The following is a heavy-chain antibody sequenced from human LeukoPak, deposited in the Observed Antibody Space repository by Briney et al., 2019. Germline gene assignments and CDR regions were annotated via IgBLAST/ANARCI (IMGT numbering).Heavy chain of an antibody. V-gene: IGHV1-8*02. Sequence: ASVKVSCKASGYTFPGYYMHWVRQAPGQGLEWMGWMNPNSGNTGYAQKFQGRVTMTRNTSISTAYMELSSLRSEDTAVYYCARGGYCSGGSCYGFDYWGQGTLVTVSS. CDR3: ARGGYCSGGSCYGFDY. CDR2: MNPNSGNT. CDR1: GYTFPGYY. D-gene: IGHD2-15*01. J-gene: IGHJ4*02.